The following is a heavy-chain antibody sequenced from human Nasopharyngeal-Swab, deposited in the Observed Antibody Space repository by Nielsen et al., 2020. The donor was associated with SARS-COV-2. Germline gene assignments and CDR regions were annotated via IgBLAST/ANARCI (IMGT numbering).Heavy chain of an antibody. D-gene: IGHD3-16*02. V-gene: IGHV4-39*07. CDR1: GGSISSSSYY. J-gene: IGHJ3*02. CDR2: IYYSGST. Sequence: SETLSLTCTVSGGSISSSSYYWGWIRQPPGKGLEWIGSIYYSGSTYYNPSLKSRVTISVDTSKNQFSLKLSSVTAADTAVYYCASFGIWGGYRPNPAFDIWGQGTMVTVSS. CDR3: ASFGIWGGYRPNPAFDI.